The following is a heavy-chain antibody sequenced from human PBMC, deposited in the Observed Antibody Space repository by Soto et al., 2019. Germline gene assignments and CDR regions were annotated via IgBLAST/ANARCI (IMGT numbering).Heavy chain of an antibody. CDR2: ISGSGGST. V-gene: IGHV3-23*01. J-gene: IGHJ6*02. Sequence: GGSLRLSCAASGFTFSSYAMSWVRQAPGKGLEWVSAISGSGGSTYYADSVKGRFTISRDNSKNTLYLQMNSLRAEDTAVYYCAKGGSSWSAHYYYYGMDVWGQGTTVTVSS. D-gene: IGHD6-13*01. CDR3: AKGGSSWSAHYYYYGMDV. CDR1: GFTFSSYA.